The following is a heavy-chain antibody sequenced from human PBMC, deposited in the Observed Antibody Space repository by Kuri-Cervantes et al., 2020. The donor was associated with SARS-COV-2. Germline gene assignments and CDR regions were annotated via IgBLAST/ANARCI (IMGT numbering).Heavy chain of an antibody. D-gene: IGHD3-3*01. CDR2: IDWDDDK. CDR3: ARTPRITIFGVVIIERFDY. CDR1: GFSLSTSGMC. J-gene: IGHJ4*02. V-gene: IGHV2-70*01. Sequence: SGPTLVKPTQTLTLTCTFSGFSLSTSGMCVSWIRQPPGKALEWLALIDWDDDKYYSTSLKTRLTISKDTSKSQVVLTMTNMDPVDTATYYCARTPRITIFGVVIIERFDYWGQGTLVTVSS.